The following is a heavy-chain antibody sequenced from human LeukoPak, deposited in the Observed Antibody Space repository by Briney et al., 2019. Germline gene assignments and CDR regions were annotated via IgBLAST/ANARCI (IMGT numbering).Heavy chain of an antibody. V-gene: IGHV4-31*03. CDR2: TSYSEGT. D-gene: IGHD1-26*01. Sequence: SETLSLTCTVSGGSVSGGGYYWNWIRQHPGKGLEWIGFTSYSEGTYYNPSLMSRITISVDRSQNQFSLKMRDVTAADTAVYFCATADWESFYFDSWGQGALVTVSS. CDR1: GGSVSGGGYY. J-gene: IGHJ4*02. CDR3: ATADWESFYFDS.